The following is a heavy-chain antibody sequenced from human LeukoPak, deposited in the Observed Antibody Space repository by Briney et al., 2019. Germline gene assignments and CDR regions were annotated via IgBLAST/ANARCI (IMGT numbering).Heavy chain of an antibody. J-gene: IGHJ5*02. CDR1: GGSISSYY. CDR2: IYYSGST. CDR3: ARLTPQYYDILTGPNWFDP. D-gene: IGHD3-9*01. Sequence: SETLSLTCTVSGGSISSYYWSWIRQPPGKGLEWIGYIYYSGSTNYNPSLKSRVTISVDTSKNQFSLKLSSVTAADTAVYYCARLTPQYYDILTGPNWFDPWGQGTLVTVSS. V-gene: IGHV4-59*01.